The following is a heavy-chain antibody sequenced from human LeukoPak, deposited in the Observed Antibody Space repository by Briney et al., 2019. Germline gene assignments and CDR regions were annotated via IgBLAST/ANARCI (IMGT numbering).Heavy chain of an antibody. CDR2: ISAYNGNT. V-gene: IGHV1-18*01. CDR1: GYTFTSYG. CDR3: ARDMIFGVVIDYYYGMDV. D-gene: IGHD3/OR15-3a*01. J-gene: IGHJ6*02. Sequence: ASVKVSCKASGYTFTSYGISWVRQAPGQGLEWMGWISAYNGNTNYAQKLRGRVTMTTDTSTSTAYMELRSLRSDDTAVYYCARDMIFGVVIDYYYGMDVWGRGTTVTVSS.